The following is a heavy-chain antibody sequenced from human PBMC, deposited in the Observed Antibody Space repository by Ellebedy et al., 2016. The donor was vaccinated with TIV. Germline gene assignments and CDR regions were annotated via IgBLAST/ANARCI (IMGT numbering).Heavy chain of an antibody. D-gene: IGHD1-1*01. Sequence: PGGSLRLSCAASGFIVSDYFMSWVRQAPGKGLEWVSIIYKDGGTNYTESVEGRFTVSRDNSMHTLYLQMNSLSAEGSAVYYCTRDPGGGGSFGDNWFDPWGQGTLVTVSS. V-gene: IGHV3-66*01. CDR1: GFIVSDYF. J-gene: IGHJ5*02. CDR2: IYKDGGT. CDR3: TRDPGGGGSFGDNWFDP.